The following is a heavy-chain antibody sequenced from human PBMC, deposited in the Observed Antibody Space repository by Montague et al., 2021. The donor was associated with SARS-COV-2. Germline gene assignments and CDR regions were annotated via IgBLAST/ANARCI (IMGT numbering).Heavy chain of an antibody. D-gene: IGHD7-27*01. CDR2: IKPDGSDK. J-gene: IGHJ4*02. Sequence: SRRLSCAASGFRFSTFWMTWVRQAPGKGLEWVASIKPDGSDKYYVESVKGRFTISRDNARNSLYLQLNNLRAEDTAVYYCTRDPNWGAHWGQGNLVTVSS. CDR1: GFRFSTFW. CDR3: TRDPNWGAH. V-gene: IGHV3-7*05.